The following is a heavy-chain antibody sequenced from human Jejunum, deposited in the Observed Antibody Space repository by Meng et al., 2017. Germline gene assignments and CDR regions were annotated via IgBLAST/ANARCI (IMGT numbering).Heavy chain of an antibody. CDR2: VYYSGHT. CDR3: ARTPLYSGSYYFDP. CDR1: GDSVSIDNYY. V-gene: IGHV4-61*03. Sequence: QVQRQESGHGLVGLSETLSPSCTVSGDSVSIDNYYWSWIRQPPGKGLEWIGYVYYSGHTDCNPSLKSRLSISIDTSKNHFSLKLSSVTAADTAVYYCARTPLYSGSYYFDPWGQGALVTVSS. J-gene: IGHJ4*02. D-gene: IGHD1-26*01.